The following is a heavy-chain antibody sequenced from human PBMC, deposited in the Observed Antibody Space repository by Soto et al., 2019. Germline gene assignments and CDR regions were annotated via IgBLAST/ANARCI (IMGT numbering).Heavy chain of an antibody. CDR3: ARGGGTLYYYYYGMDV. J-gene: IGHJ6*02. CDR2: IIPIFGTA. Sequence: SVKVSCKASGGTFSSYAISWVRQAPGQGLEWMGGIIPIFGTANYAQKFQGRVTITADESTSTAYMELSSLRSEDTAVYYCARGGGTLYYYYYGMDVWGQGTTVTVSS. D-gene: IGHD3-16*01. V-gene: IGHV1-69*13. CDR1: GGTFSSYA.